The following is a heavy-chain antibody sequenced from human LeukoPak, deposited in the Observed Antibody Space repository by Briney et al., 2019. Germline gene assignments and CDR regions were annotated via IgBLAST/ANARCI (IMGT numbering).Heavy chain of an antibody. V-gene: IGHV3-53*01. CDR2: IYSGGST. J-gene: IGHJ6*03. D-gene: IGHD3-10*01. CDR3: AKDGVWFGEGYYYMDV. Sequence: GGSLRLSCAASGFAVGSDYMTWVRQAPGKGLEWVSVIYSGGSTYYADSVKGRFTISRDNSKNTLYLQMNTLRAEDTAVYYCAKDGVWFGEGYYYMDVWAKGPRSPSP. CDR1: GFAVGSDY.